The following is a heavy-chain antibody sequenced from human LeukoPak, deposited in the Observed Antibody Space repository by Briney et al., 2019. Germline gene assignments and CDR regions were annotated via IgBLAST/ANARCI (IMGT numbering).Heavy chain of an antibody. CDR3: ARPSYCGGDCYSGYFDY. V-gene: IGHV3-23*01. J-gene: IGHJ4*02. D-gene: IGHD2-21*02. CDR2: ISGSGGST. CDR1: GFTFSSYA. Sequence: GGSLRLSCAASGFTFSSYAMSWVRQAPGKGLEWVSAISGSGGSTYYADSVKGRFTISRDNSKNSLYLQMNSLRAEDTAVYFCARPSYCGGDCYSGYFDYWGQGTLVTVSS.